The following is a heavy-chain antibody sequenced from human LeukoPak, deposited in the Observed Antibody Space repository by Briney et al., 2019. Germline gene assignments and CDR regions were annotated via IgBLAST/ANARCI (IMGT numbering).Heavy chain of an antibody. CDR2: ISYDGSNK. D-gene: IGHD3-22*01. Sequence: GGSLRLSCAASGFTFSSYAMHWVRQAPGKGLEWVAVISYDGSNKYYADSVKGRFTISRDNSKNTLYLQMNSLRAEDTAVYYCARGNAYYYDSSGYYYSFGYWGQGTLVTVSS. CDR3: ARGNAYYYDSSGYYYSFGY. CDR1: GFTFSSYA. V-gene: IGHV3-30-3*01. J-gene: IGHJ4*02.